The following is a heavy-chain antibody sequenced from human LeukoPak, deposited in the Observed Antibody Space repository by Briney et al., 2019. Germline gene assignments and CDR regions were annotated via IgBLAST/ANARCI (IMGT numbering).Heavy chain of an antibody. V-gene: IGHV3-21*06. CDR1: GFIFSSYT. D-gene: IGHD2-8*01. J-gene: IGHJ4*02. Sequence: PGGSLRLSCAASGFIFSSYTINWVRQAPGKGLEWVSSISSSSSYIYYADSVKGRFTISRHNAKNTVFLQINSLGPDDTSVYYCARSVMMYASTYYFHYWGQGTLVTVSS. CDR2: ISSSSSYI. CDR3: ARSVMMYASTYYFHY.